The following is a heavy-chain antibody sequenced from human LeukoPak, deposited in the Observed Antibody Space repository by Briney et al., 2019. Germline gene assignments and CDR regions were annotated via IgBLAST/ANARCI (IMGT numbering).Heavy chain of an antibody. V-gene: IGHV1-69*05. Sequence: SVKVSCKASGGTFSSYAISWVRQAPGQGLEWMGGIIPIYGTPNYAQKFQGRVTITTDESTSTAYMELSSLRSEDTAVYYCARSNYYDSSGYYHLGYYYYIDVWGKGTTVTVSS. J-gene: IGHJ6*03. CDR3: ARSNYYDSSGYYHLGYYYYIDV. D-gene: IGHD3-22*01. CDR1: GGTFSSYA. CDR2: IIPIYGTP.